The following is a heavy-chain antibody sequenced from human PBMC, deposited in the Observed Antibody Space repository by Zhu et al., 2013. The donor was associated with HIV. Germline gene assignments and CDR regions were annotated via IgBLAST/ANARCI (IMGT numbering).Heavy chain of an antibody. V-gene: IGHV1-18*01. CDR2: INAYNGNT. D-gene: IGHD3-22*01. CDR1: GFNFKTYG. Sequence: QVQLVQSGAEVRKPGASVKVSCKASGFNFKTYGISWLRQAPGQGLEWMGWINAYNGNTNYAQKMQGRVIMTTDTSTSTAYMELRSLRSDDTAAYYCARDFFYERPGAGYYWGQGTLVIVSS. CDR3: ARDFFYERPGAGYY. J-gene: IGHJ4*02.